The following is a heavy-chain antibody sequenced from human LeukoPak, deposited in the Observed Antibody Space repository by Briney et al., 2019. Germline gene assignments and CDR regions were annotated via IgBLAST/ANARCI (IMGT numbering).Heavy chain of an antibody. Sequence: GRSLRLSCAASGFTFSSYSMNWVRQAPGKGLEWVSYISSSSSTIYYADSVKGRFTISRDNAKNSLYLQMNSLRAEDTAVYYCARDSLIIAVDYWGQGTLVTVSS. D-gene: IGHD3-10*01. V-gene: IGHV3-48*04. CDR1: GFTFSSYS. CDR3: ARDSLIIAVDY. CDR2: ISSSSSTI. J-gene: IGHJ4*02.